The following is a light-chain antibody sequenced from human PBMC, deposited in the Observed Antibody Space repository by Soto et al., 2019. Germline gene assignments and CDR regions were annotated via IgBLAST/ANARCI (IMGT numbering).Light chain of an antibody. CDR2: GAF. Sequence: EIVLTQSPGTLSLSPGERATLSCRASQSVSNNYLAWYQQKPGQAPRLLIYGAFNRATGIPDRFSGSGSGTDFTLTISRLDPEDFAVYYCQHYDRAPMWTFGQGTKVDIK. CDR3: QHYDRAPMWT. J-gene: IGKJ1*01. CDR1: QSVSNNY. V-gene: IGKV3-20*01.